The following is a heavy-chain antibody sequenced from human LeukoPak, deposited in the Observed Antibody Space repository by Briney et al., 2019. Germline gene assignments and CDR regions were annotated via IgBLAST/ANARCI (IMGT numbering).Heavy chain of an antibody. CDR3: APFYAAKTPPYVP. V-gene: IGHV4-4*09. D-gene: IGHD2-15*01. J-gene: IGHJ5*02. CDR1: GGSMSSYC. CDR2: IYTTGSS. Sequence: SETLSLTCTVSGGSMSSYCWSWARQPPGKGLEWIGFIYTTGSSDYNPSLRSRVTMSADTSKNQVSMELTFLTAADTAVYYCAPFYAAKTPPYVPWGQRTLVTVSS.